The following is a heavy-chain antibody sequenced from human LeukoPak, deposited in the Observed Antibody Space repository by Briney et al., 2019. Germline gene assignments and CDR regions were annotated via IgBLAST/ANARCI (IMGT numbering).Heavy chain of an antibody. CDR1: GFTVSSNY. CDR3: ARGQRALTDFDY. V-gene: IGHV4-34*01. CDR2: INHSGST. Sequence: GSLRLSCAASGFTVSSNYMSWVRQPPGKGLEWIGEINHSGSTNYNPSLKSRVTISVDTSKNQFSLKLSSVTAADTAVYYCARGQRALTDFDYWGQGTLVTVSS. J-gene: IGHJ4*02.